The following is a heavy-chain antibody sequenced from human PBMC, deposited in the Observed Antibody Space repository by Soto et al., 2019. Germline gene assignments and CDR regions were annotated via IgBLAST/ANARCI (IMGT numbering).Heavy chain of an antibody. CDR1: GFTFRSYS. CDR2: ISGGGGST. CDR3: AKDGRIVGATNTY. Sequence: HPGGSLRLSCPASGFTFRSYSVSWVLQPPGKGLEWVSAISGGGGSTYYADSVKGRFTMSRDNSKNTLYLQTNSLRAEDTAVYYCAKDGRIVGATNTYWGQGTLVTVPS. D-gene: IGHD1-26*01. V-gene: IGHV3-23*01. J-gene: IGHJ4*02.